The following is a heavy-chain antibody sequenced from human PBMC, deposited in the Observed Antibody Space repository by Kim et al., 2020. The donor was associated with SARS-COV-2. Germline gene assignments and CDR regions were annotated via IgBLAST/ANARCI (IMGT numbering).Heavy chain of an antibody. CDR3: ARLVVPAAFDY. V-gene: IGHV4-39*01. CDR2: IYYSGST. J-gene: IGHJ4*02. D-gene: IGHD2-2*01. Sequence: SETLSLTCTVSGGSISSSSYYWGWIRQPPGKGLEWIGSIYYSGSTYYNPSLKSRVTISVDTSKNQFSLKLSSVTAADTAVYYCARLVVPAAFDYWGQGTL. CDR1: GGSISSSSYY.